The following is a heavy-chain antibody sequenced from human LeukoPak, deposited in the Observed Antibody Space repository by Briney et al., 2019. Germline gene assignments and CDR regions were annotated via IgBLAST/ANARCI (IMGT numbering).Heavy chain of an antibody. J-gene: IGHJ5*02. Sequence: ASVKVSCKASGYSFNTYGISWVRQAPGQGLEWMGWISAWNGVTNYAQNLQDRVTMTTDTSTTTAYMELSSLRSENTAVYYCARGGYCSGGSCYNNWFDPWGQGTLVTVSS. CDR1: GYSFNTYG. CDR2: ISAWNGVT. D-gene: IGHD2-15*01. CDR3: ARGGYCSGGSCYNNWFDP. V-gene: IGHV1-18*01.